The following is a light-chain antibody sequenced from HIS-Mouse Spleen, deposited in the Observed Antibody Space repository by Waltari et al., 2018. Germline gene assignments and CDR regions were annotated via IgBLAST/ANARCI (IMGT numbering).Light chain of an antibody. J-gene: IGLJ2*01. CDR3: CSYAGSSTVV. CDR1: SSDVGSYNL. V-gene: IGLV2-23*01. CDR2: EGS. Sequence: QSALTQHASASGSPGQSITISCTGTSSDVGSYNLVSWYQQHPGKAPKLMIYEGSKRPSGVSNRFSGSKSGNTASLTISGLQAEDEADYYCCSYAGSSTVVFGGGTKLTVL.